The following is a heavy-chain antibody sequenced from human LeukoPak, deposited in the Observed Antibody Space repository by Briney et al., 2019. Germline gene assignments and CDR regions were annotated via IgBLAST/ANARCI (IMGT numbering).Heavy chain of an antibody. CDR1: GFTFSAYY. CDR3: ARDWSGNPGAFDY. CDR2: IRNKANSYTT. D-gene: IGHD3-10*01. V-gene: IGHV3-72*01. J-gene: IGHJ4*02. Sequence: QPGGSLRLSCAASGFTFSAYYMDWVRQSPGKGLEWVGRIRNKANSYTTEYAASVKGRFTISRDDSKNSLYLQMNSLKAEDTAVYYCARDWSGNPGAFDYWGQGTLVTVSS.